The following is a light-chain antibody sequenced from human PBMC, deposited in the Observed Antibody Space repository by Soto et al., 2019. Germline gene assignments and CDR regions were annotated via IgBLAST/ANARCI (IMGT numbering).Light chain of an antibody. CDR1: SSDVGTYDF. CDR2: DVS. CDR3: CLYAVTFYV. V-gene: IGLV2-11*01. Sequence: QSALTQPRSVSGSPGQSVTISCTGTSSDVGTYDFVSWYQQHPGKAPRLMIFDVSERPSGVPDRFSGSKSGNTAYLTISGLKAEHEADYYCCLYAVTFYVFGTGTKVTV. J-gene: IGLJ1*01.